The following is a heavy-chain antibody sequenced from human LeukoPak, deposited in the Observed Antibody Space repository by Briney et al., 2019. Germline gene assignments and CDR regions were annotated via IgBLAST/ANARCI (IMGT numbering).Heavy chain of an antibody. V-gene: IGHV4-39*01. D-gene: IGHD1-1*01. J-gene: IGHJ4*02. Sequence: SETLSLTCTVSGGSISSSSYYWGWIRQPPGKGLEWIGSIYYSGSTYYNPSLKSRVTISVDTSKNQFSLKLSSVTAAGTAVYYCARGNVEYDYWGQGTLVTVSS. CDR1: GGSISSSSYY. CDR3: ARGNVEYDY. CDR2: IYYSGST.